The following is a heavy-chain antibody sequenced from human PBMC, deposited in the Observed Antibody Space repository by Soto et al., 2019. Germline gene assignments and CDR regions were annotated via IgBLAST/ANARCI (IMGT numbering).Heavy chain of an antibody. V-gene: IGHV3-33*01. D-gene: IGHD2-2*01. J-gene: IGHJ6*02. CDR3: TRIQGYCGSTSCEDYGMDV. CDR2: IWYDGSNK. CDR1: GFTFSYYG. Sequence: PGGSLRLSCAASGFTFSYYGMHWVRQAPGKGLEWVAVIWYDGSNKYYADSVKGRFTISRDNSKNTLYLQMNSLRAEDTAVYFCTRIQGYCGSTSCEDYGMDVWGQGTTVTVSS.